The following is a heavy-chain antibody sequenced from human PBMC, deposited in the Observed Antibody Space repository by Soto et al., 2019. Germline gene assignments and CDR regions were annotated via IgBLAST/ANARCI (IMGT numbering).Heavy chain of an antibody. J-gene: IGHJ5*02. V-gene: IGHV3-23*01. CDR3: ATLVVVAANYNWFDP. Sequence: VGSLRLSCASSVFPLSNYAMSCVRHSPGKWLEWVSAISVSGDSTYYADSVKGRFTISRDNSKNTLYPQMNSLRAEDTAVYYCATLVVVAANYNWFDPWGQGTPVTVSS. CDR1: VFPLSNYA. D-gene: IGHD2-15*01. CDR2: ISVSGDST.